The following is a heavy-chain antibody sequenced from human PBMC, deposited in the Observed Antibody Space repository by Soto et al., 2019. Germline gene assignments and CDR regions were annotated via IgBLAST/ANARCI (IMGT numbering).Heavy chain of an antibody. CDR2: ISYDGSNK. Sequence: PGGSLRLSCAASGFTFSSYAMNWVRQAPGKGLGGVPVISYDGSNKYYADSVKGRFTISRDNSKNTLYLQMNTLRAEEPVVYYFARDPSESRYYGILTGWRYFHFWGQGTLVTVSS. CDR3: ARDPSESRYYGILTGWRYFHF. J-gene: IGHJ4*02. CDR1: GFTFSSYA. V-gene: IGHV3-30-3*01. D-gene: IGHD3-9*01.